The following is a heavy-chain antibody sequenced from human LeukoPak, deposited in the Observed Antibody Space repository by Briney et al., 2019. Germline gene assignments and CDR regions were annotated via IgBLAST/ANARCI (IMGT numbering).Heavy chain of an antibody. CDR3: ARHDFWSGYYTNFDY. D-gene: IGHD3-3*01. J-gene: IGHJ4*02. V-gene: IGHV4-34*01. CDR1: GGSFSGYY. Sequence: PSETLSLTCAVYGGSFSGYYWSWIRQPPGKGLEWIGEINHSGSTNYNPSLKSRVTISVDTSKNQFSLKLSSVTAADTAVYYCARHDFWSGYYTNFDYWGQGTLVTVSS. CDR2: INHSGST.